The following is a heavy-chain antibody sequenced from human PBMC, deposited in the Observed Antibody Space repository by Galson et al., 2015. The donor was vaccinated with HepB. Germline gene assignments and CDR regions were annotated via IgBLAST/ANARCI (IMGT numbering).Heavy chain of an antibody. CDR1: GYTFTSYG. Sequence: SVKVSCKASGYTFTSYGISWVRQAPGQGLEWMGWISAYNGNTNYAQKLQGRVTMTTDTSTSTAYMELRSLRSDDTAVYYCARALCIAAAGTDRGCGENYYYYMDVWGKGTTVTVSS. J-gene: IGHJ6*03. CDR2: ISAYNGNT. V-gene: IGHV1-18*01. D-gene: IGHD6-13*01. CDR3: ARALCIAAAGTDRGCGENYYYYMDV.